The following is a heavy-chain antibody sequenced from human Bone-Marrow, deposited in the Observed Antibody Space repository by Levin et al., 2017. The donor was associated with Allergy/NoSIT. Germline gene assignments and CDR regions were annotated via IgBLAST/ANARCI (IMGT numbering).Heavy chain of an antibody. CDR1: GISVSNNH. J-gene: IGHJ4*02. Sequence: EASVKVSCAASGISVSNNHMSWVRQAPGKGLECVAGIYSGGDTYQSDSVKSRFTVSRDNSKNTVYLHMSNLRGDDTAVYYCARGYKSGLSFGWGQGTLVTVSS. CDR2: IYSGGDT. D-gene: IGHD5-12*01. CDR3: ARGYKSGLSFG. V-gene: IGHV3-66*01.